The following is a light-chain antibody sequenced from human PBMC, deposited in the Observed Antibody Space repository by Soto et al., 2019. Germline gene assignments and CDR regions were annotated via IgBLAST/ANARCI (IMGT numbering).Light chain of an antibody. V-gene: IGLV2-23*01. CDR3: CSYVGATTYV. J-gene: IGLJ1*01. CDR1: SNTIGGYNV. CDR2: EGI. Sequence: ALTQPASVSGSPGQSITISCTGTSNTIGGYNVVSWYQQHPGTAPKVIIYEGIKRPSGVSNRFSGSISGSTASLTISGLQAEDEADYYCCSYVGATTYVFGTGTKVTVL.